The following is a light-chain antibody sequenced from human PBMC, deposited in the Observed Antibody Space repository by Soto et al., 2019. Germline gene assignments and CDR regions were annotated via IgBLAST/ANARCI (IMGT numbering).Light chain of an antibody. Sequence: SYELTQPPSVSVAPGKTARITCGGNNIGSKSVHWYQQKPCQAPVLVIYYDSDRPSGIPERFSCSNSGNTATLTISRVEAGDEADYYCQVWDSSSDHPFGGGTKRTVL. CDR3: QVWDSSSDHP. CDR2: YDS. J-gene: IGLJ2*01. V-gene: IGLV3-21*04. CDR1: NIGSKS.